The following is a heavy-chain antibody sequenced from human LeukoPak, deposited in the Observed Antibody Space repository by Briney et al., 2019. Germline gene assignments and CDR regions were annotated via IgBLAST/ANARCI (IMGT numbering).Heavy chain of an antibody. V-gene: IGHV3-48*03. CDR3: ARGVYDSSGYYYVLFTLDY. CDR1: GFTFSSYE. CDR2: ISSSGSTI. Sequence: HPGGSLRLSCAASGFTFSSYEMNWVRQAPGKGLEWVSYISSSGSTIYYADSVKGRFTISRDNAKNSLYLQMNSLRAEDTAVYYCARGVYDSSGYYYVLFTLDYWGQGTLVTVSS. J-gene: IGHJ4*02. D-gene: IGHD3-22*01.